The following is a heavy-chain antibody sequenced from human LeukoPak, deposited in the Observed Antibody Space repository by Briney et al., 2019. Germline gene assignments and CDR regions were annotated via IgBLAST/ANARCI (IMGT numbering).Heavy chain of an antibody. CDR3: ARATSGLPIDY. CDR1: GGSISSGDYY. Sequence: PSETLSLTCTVSGGSISSGDYYWSWIRHHPEKGLEWIGFIQYTGNTYYNPSLKSRVTISVDTSKNQFSLKVNSVTAADTAVYYCARATSGLPIDYWGQGTLVTVSS. J-gene: IGHJ4*02. CDR2: IQYTGNT. V-gene: IGHV4-31*03. D-gene: IGHD6-19*01.